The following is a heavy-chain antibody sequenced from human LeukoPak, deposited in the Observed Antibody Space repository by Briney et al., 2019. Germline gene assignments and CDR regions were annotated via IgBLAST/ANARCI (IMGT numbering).Heavy chain of an antibody. J-gene: IGHJ4*02. CDR1: GGSISSSSYY. CDR3: ARLVAGVGATTDY. CDR2: IYYSGTT. D-gene: IGHD1-26*01. V-gene: IGHV4-39*01. Sequence: PSETLSLTCTVSGGSISSSSYYWGWIRQPPGKGLEWIGSIYYSGTTYYNPSLKSRVTISVDTSKNQFSLKLSSVTAADTAVYFCARLVAGVGATTDYWGQGTLVSVTS.